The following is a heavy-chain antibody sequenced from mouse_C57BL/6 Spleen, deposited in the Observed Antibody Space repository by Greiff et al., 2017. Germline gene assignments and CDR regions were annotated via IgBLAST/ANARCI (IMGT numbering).Heavy chain of an antibody. D-gene: IGHD2-2*01. CDR1: GYTFTSYW. Sequence: QVQLKQPGAELVMPGASVKLSCKASGYTFTSYWMHWVKQRPGQGLEWIGEIDPSDSYTNYNQKFKGKSTLTVDKSSSTAYMQLSSLTSEDSAVYYCARVGEGYYDAMDYWGQGTSVTVSS. CDR2: IDPSDSYT. J-gene: IGHJ4*01. V-gene: IGHV1-69*01. CDR3: ARVGEGYYDAMDY.